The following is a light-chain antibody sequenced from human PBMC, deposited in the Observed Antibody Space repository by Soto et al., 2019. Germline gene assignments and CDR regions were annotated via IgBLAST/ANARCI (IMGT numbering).Light chain of an antibody. CDR2: EGS. Sequence: QSVLTQPASVPGSPGQSITISCTGTSSDVGSYNLVSWYQQHPGKAPKLMIYEGSKRPSGVSNRFSGSKSGNTASLTISGLQAEDEADYYCCSYGGSSTFVVFGGGTKVTVL. CDR1: SSDVGSYNL. J-gene: IGLJ2*01. CDR3: CSYGGSSTFVV. V-gene: IGLV2-23*03.